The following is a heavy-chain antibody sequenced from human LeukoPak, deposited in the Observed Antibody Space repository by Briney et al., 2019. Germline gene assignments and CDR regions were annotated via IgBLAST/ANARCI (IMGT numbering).Heavy chain of an antibody. Sequence: ASVKVSCKASGYTFTGYYMHWVRQAPGQGLEWMGRINPSSGGTNYAQKFHGRVTMTRDTSISTAYMELSRLRSDDTAVYYCARAGGSVWGSYRESDFDYWGQGTLVTVSS. CDR2: INPSSGGT. CDR1: GYTFTGYY. CDR3: ARAGGSVWGSYRESDFDY. V-gene: IGHV1-2*06. D-gene: IGHD3-16*02. J-gene: IGHJ4*02.